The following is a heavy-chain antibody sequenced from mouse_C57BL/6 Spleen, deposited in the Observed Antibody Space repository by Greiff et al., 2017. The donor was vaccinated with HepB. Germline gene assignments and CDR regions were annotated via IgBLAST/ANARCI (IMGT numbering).Heavy chain of an antibody. CDR2: ISYDGSN. J-gene: IGHJ2*01. V-gene: IGHV3-6*01. Sequence: VQLQQSGPGLVKPSQSLSLTCSVTGYSITSGYYWNWIRQFPGNKLEWMGYISYDGSNNYNPSLKNRISITRDTSKNQFFLKLNSVTTEDTATYYCARVTAQATVFDYWGQGTTLTVSS. D-gene: IGHD3-2*02. CDR1: GYSITSGYY. CDR3: ARVTAQATVFDY.